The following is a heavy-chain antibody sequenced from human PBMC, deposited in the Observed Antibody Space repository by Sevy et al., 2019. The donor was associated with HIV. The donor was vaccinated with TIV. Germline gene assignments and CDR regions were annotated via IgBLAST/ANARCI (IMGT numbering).Heavy chain of an antibody. Sequence: GGSLRLSCAASGFTFSNYPMHWVRQAPGKGLEWVAVISYDGSTTYYADSLKGRFTISRDTSKSTIYLQVNSLRAEDAAVYYCARAALTSGYLYYFDYWGQGTLVNVSS. CDR1: GFTFSNYP. CDR2: ISYDGSTT. J-gene: IGHJ4*02. CDR3: ARAALTSGYLYYFDY. D-gene: IGHD3-22*01. V-gene: IGHV3-30*04.